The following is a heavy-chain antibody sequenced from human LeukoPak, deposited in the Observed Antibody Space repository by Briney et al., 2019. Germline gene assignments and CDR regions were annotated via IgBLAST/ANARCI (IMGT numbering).Heavy chain of an antibody. V-gene: IGHV3-64*01. CDR1: GFTFSSYA. J-gene: IGHJ4*02. Sequence: GGSLRLSCAASGFTFSSYAMHWVRQAPGKGLEYVSAISSNGGSTYYANSVKGRFTISRDNSKNTLYLQMGSLRAGDMAVYYCARSYQFYDILTGYLLWGQGTLVTVSS. CDR3: ARSYQFYDILTGYLL. D-gene: IGHD3-9*01. CDR2: ISSNGGST.